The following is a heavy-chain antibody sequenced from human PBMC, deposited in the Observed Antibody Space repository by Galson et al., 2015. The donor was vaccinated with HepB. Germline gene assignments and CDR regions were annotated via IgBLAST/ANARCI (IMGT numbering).Heavy chain of an antibody. V-gene: IGHV3-30*04. D-gene: IGHD6-13*01. J-gene: IGHJ4*02. CDR3: ARDHSSSAFDY. CDR1: GFTFSSYA. Sequence: SLRLSCAASGFTFSSYAMHWVRQAPGKGLEWVAIISYDGSNKYYADCVKGRFTISRDNSKNTLYLQMNSLRAEDTAVYYCARDHSSSAFDYWGQGTLVTVSS. CDR2: ISYDGSNK.